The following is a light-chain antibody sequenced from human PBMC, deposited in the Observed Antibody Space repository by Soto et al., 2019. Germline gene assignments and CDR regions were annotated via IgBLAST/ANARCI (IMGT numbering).Light chain of an antibody. V-gene: IGLV2-23*02. CDR3: CSYARSVTYV. J-gene: IGLJ1*01. CDR1: SSDVGNYNL. Sequence: QSVLTQPASVSGSPGQSSTISCTGTSSDVGNYNLVSWLQQHPGKAPKLIIYEVTKRPSGVSNRFSGSKSANTASLTISGLQAEDEADYYCCSYARSVTYVFGTGTKLTVL. CDR2: EVT.